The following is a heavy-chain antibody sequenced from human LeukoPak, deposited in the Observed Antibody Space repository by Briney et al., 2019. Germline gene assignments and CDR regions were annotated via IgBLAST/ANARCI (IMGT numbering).Heavy chain of an antibody. CDR1: GGTFSSYT. D-gene: IGHD6-13*01. CDR2: INPNSGGT. J-gene: IGHJ4*02. CDR3: ARGEQLVPFRELRWPFDY. V-gene: IGHV1-2*06. Sequence: ASVKVSCKASGGTFSSYTISWVRQAPGQGLEWMGRINPNSGGTNYAQKFQGRVTMTRDTSISTAYMELSRLRSDDTAVYYCARGEQLVPFRELRWPFDYWGQGTLVTVSS.